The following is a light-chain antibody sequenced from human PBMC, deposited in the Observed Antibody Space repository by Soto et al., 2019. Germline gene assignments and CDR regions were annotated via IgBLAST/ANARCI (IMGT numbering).Light chain of an antibody. CDR1: QSVSTT. V-gene: IGKV3-15*01. CDR2: DAS. CDR3: QQADSLPLVS. J-gene: IGKJ5*01. Sequence: EIVLTEAPGTLSLSPGERATLSCRASQSVSTTVAWYQQKPGQAPRLLIYDASTRATGVPARFSGSGSGTDFTLTISSLQPEDFATYYCQQADSLPLVSFGQGTRLEIK.